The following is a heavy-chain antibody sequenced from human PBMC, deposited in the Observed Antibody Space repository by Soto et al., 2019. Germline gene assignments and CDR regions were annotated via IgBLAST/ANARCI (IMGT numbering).Heavy chain of an antibody. Sequence: SVKVSCKASGGTFSSYTISWVRRAPGQGLEWMGRIIPILGIANYAQKFQGRVTITADKSTSTAYMELSSLRSEDTAVYYCARAPYDILTGYYTTAPLFDYWGQGTLVTVSS. D-gene: IGHD3-9*01. CDR2: IIPILGIA. V-gene: IGHV1-69*02. CDR1: GGTFSSYT. CDR3: ARAPYDILTGYYTTAPLFDY. J-gene: IGHJ4*02.